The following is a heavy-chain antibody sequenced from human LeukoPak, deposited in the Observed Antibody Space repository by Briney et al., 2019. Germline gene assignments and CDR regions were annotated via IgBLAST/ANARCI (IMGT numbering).Heavy chain of an antibody. J-gene: IGHJ4*02. D-gene: IGHD3-22*01. Sequence: ASVKVSCKASGYTFTHSGISWVRQAPGQGLEWMGWISGYNGYTKNAQKFQGRLTMITDTSTSTAYMELRSLRSDDAAVYYCARDRAPYYYDSSGYYYDYWGQGTLVTVSS. CDR3: ARDRAPYYYDSSGYYYDY. CDR2: ISGYNGYT. CDR1: GYTFTHSG. V-gene: IGHV1-18*01.